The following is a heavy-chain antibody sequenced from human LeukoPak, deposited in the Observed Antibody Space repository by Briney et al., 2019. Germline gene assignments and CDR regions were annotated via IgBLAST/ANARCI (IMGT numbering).Heavy chain of an antibody. CDR2: IKSKTDGGTT. CDR3: TTDYPDFPSMDV. J-gene: IGHJ6*02. Sequence: PGGSLRLSCAASGFTFSNAWMSWVRQAPGKGLEWVGHIKSKTDGGTTDFAAPVKGRFTISRDDSKNTLSLHMNSLKTEDTAVYYCTTDYPDFPSMDVWGQGTTVTVSS. D-gene: IGHD3-3*01. CDR1: GFTFSNAW. V-gene: IGHV3-15*01.